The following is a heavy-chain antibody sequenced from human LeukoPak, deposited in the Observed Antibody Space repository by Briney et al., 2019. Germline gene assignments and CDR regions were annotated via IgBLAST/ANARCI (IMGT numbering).Heavy chain of an antibody. CDR3: ARVTVAPYYYYYYMDV. Sequence: SETLSLTCTVSGGPISSGSYYWSWIRQPAGKGLEWIGRIYTSGSTNYNPSLKSRVTIPVGTSKNQFSLKLSSVTAADTAVYYCARVTVAPYYYYYYMDVWGKGTTVTVSS. V-gene: IGHV4-61*02. CDR1: GGPISSGSYY. CDR2: IYTSGST. J-gene: IGHJ6*03. D-gene: IGHD4-23*01.